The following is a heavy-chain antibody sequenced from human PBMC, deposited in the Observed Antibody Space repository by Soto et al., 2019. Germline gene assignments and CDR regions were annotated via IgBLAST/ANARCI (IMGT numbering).Heavy chain of an antibody. D-gene: IGHD6-13*01. J-gene: IGHJ4*02. CDR1: GYTLTSYG. Sequence: ASVKVSCKASGYTLTSYGISWVRQAPGQGLEWMGWISAYNGNTNYAQKLQGRVTMTTDTSTSTAYMELRSLRSDDTAVYYCAREMAAAGTLDYWGQGTLVTVSS. V-gene: IGHV1-18*01. CDR3: AREMAAAGTLDY. CDR2: ISAYNGNT.